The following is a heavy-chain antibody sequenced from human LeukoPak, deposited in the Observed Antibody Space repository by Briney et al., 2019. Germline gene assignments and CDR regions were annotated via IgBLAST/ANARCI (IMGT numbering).Heavy chain of an antibody. Sequence: ASVKVSCKASGYTFTKYYIHWVRQAPGQGLEWMGLINPGGDNTNYAQNFQGRVTMTRDTSTSTAYMELSSLRSDDTAVYYCARGGPPKTWIQLWGWFDPWGQGTLVTVSS. CDR1: GYTFTKYY. CDR2: INPGGDNT. CDR3: ARGGPPKTWIQLWGWFDP. V-gene: IGHV1-46*01. J-gene: IGHJ5*02. D-gene: IGHD5-18*01.